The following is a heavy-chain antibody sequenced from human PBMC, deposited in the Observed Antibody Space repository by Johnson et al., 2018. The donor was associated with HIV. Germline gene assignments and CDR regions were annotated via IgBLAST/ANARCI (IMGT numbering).Heavy chain of an antibody. Sequence: VQLVESGGGLVKPGGSLRLSCAASGFTFSNAWMSWVRQAPGKGLVWVSRTNNDGSTTTYADSVKGRFTVSRDKVKNTLHLQMNSLRAEDTAVYYCATELLRTEQDVFDIWGQGTMVTVSS. CDR1: GFTFSNAW. V-gene: IGHV3-74*02. CDR2: TNNDGSTT. D-gene: IGHD3-10*01. CDR3: ATELLRTEQDVFDI. J-gene: IGHJ3*02.